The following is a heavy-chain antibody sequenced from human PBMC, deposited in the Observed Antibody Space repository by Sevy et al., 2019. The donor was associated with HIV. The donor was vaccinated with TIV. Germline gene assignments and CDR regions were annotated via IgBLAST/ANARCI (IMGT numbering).Heavy chain of an antibody. V-gene: IGHV4-39*01. CDR1: GGSISSSSYY. D-gene: IGHD2-2*02. CDR3: ARQAHIVVVPAAIEGPGWFDP. CDR2: IYYSGST. J-gene: IGHJ5*02. Sequence: SETLSLTCTVSGGSISSSSYYWGWIRQPPGKGLEWIGSIYYSGSTYYNPSLKSRVTISADTSKNQFSLKLSSVTAADTAVYYCARQAHIVVVPAAIEGPGWFDPWGQGTLVTVSS.